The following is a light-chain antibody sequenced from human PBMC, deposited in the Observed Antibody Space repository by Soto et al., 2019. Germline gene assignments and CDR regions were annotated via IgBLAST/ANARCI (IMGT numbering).Light chain of an antibody. CDR2: DDS. J-gene: IGLJ1*01. CDR3: QVWDVSTVHYV. Sequence: SYELAQPPSLSVAPGQRARITCGGNNIRSKTVHWYQQKAGQAPVLVVYDDSDRPSGIPERFSGSNSGNTATLTISRVEAGDEADYYCQVWDVSTVHYVFGTGTKVTVL. CDR1: NIRSKT. V-gene: IGLV3-21*02.